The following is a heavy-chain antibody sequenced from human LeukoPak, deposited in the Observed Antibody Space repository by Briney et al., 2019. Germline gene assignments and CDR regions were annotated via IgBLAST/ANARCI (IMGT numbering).Heavy chain of an antibody. Sequence: GASVEVSCKASGYTFTGYYMHWVRQAPGQGLEWMGWINPNSGGTNYAQKFQGRVTMTRDTSIGTAYMELSRLRSDDTAVYYCARDRNRQQLRQDYWGQGTLVTVSS. CDR2: INPNSGGT. CDR1: GYTFTGYY. J-gene: IGHJ4*02. CDR3: ARDRNRQQLRQDY. V-gene: IGHV1-2*02. D-gene: IGHD6-13*01.